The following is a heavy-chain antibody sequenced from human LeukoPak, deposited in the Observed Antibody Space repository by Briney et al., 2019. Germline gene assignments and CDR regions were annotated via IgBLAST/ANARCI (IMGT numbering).Heavy chain of an antibody. CDR3: AKDPSPYSANWFDP. CDR1: GFTFSSYA. CDR2: IHSSGDTT. J-gene: IGHJ5*02. V-gene: IGHV3-23*01. D-gene: IGHD3-16*01. Sequence: GGSLRLSCAASGFTFSSYAMHWVRQAPGKGLEWVSSIHSSGDTTFYADSVRGRFTISRDTSRNTLYLQMNSVSADDTAIYYCAKDPSPYSANWFDPWGQGTLVTVSS.